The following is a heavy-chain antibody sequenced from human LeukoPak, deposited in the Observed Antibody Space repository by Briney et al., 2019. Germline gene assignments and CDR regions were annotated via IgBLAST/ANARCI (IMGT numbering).Heavy chain of an antibody. D-gene: IGHD3-22*01. CDR3: ATYYYDSSGYRNFDY. J-gene: IGHJ4*02. CDR2: ISYDGSNK. V-gene: IGHV3-30-3*01. CDR1: GFTFSSYA. Sequence: GRSLRLSCAASGFTFSSYAMHWVRQAPGEGLEWVAAISYDGSNKYYADSVKGRFTISRDNSKNTLYLQMNSLRAEDTAVYYCATYYYDSSGYRNFDYWGQGTLVTVSS.